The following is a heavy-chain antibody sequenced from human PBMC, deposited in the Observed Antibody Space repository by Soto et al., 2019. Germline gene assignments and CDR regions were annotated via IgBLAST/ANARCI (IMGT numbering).Heavy chain of an antibody. CDR2: IYYSVST. CDR1: GASISSGAYF. D-gene: IGHD5-18*01. V-gene: IGHV4-31*03. J-gene: IGHJ6*02. Sequence: QVQLQGSGPRLVKPSQTLSLTCSVSGASISSGAYFWTWIRHHPGKGLEWIGYIYYSVSTSYTYQSPDRQIRVTISVDTSKSLCSLRVTAVTAADTATYYCARDKGPDTYGQTIIRDYSYAMDVWGQGTTVIVSS. CDR3: ARDKGPDTYGQTIIRDYSYAMDV.